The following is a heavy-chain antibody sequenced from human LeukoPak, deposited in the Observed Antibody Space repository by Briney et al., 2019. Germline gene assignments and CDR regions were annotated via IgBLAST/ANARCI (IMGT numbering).Heavy chain of an antibody. CDR1: GGSISSYY. CDR2: IYTSGST. CDR3: AREVGAIFDY. D-gene: IGHD1-26*01. V-gene: IGHV4-4*07. J-gene: IGHJ4*02. Sequence: SETLSLTCTVSGGSISSYYWSWIRQPAGKGLVWIGRIYTSGSTNYNPSLKSRVTMSVDTSKNQFSLKLSSVTAADTAVYYCAREVGAIFDYWGQGTLVTVSS.